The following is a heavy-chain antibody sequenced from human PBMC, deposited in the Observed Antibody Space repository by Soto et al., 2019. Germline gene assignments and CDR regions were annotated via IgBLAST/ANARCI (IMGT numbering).Heavy chain of an antibody. CDR3: ARWVGSSWSELRALGYYDYGMDV. D-gene: IGHD6-13*01. CDR1: GFTFSSYG. J-gene: IGHJ6*02. V-gene: IGHV3-33*01. Sequence: QVQLVESGGGVVQPGRSLRLSCAASGFTFSSYGMHWVRQAPGKGLEWVAVIWYDGSNKYYADSVKGRCTISRDNSKNTLYLQMNSLGAEDTAVYYCARWVGSSWSELRALGYYDYGMDVWGQGTTVTVSS. CDR2: IWYDGSNK.